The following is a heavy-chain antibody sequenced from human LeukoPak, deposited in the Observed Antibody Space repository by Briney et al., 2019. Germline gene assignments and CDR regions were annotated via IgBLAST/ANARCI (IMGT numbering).Heavy chain of an antibody. Sequence: SETLSLTCTVSGYSISSGYYWGWIRQPPGKGLEWIGSIYHSGSTYYNPSLKSRVTISVDTSKTQFSLKLSSVTAAGTAVYYCARLGYCSGGSCYAVVYWGQGPLASVSS. J-gene: IGHJ4*02. CDR3: ARLGYCSGGSCYAVVY. D-gene: IGHD2-15*01. CDR2: IYHSGST. CDR1: GYSISSGYY. V-gene: IGHV4-38-2*02.